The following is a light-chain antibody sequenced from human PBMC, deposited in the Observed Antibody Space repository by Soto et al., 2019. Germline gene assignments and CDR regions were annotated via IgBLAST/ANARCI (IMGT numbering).Light chain of an antibody. CDR1: QSVSSS. CDR3: QQYNDWPWT. V-gene: IGKV3-15*01. Sequence: EIVMPQSPSTLSVSPGERATLSCRASQSVSSSLAWYQQKPGQAPRLLIYGASSRATGIPARFSGSGSGTEFTLTISSLQSEDFAVYYCQQYNDWPWTFGQGTKVDIK. J-gene: IGKJ1*01. CDR2: GAS.